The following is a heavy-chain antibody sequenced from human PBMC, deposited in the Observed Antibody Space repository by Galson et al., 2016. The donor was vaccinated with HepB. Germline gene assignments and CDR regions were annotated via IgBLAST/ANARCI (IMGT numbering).Heavy chain of an antibody. Sequence: SLRLSCAASGFTFSSYAMHWVRQPPGKGLEWVAFISYDGSNRYYADSVKGRFTVSRDNSKNTLYLQMNSLRPEDTAVFYCARSPPTTVTTLNYWGQGTLVTVSS. D-gene: IGHD4-17*01. J-gene: IGHJ4*02. CDR1: GFTFSSYA. CDR3: ARSPPTTVTTLNY. CDR2: ISYDGSNR. V-gene: IGHV3-30*04.